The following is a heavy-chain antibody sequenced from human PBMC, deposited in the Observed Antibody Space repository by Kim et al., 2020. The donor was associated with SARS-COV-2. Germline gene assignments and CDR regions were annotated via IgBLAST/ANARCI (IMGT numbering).Heavy chain of an antibody. Sequence: GNTYYADSVKGRFTISRDNSKNMLYLQMNGLRADDTAVYYCAKQWDFWGQGTLVTVSS. CDR2: GNT. D-gene: IGHD2-8*01. V-gene: IGHV3-23*01. CDR3: AKQWDF. J-gene: IGHJ4*02.